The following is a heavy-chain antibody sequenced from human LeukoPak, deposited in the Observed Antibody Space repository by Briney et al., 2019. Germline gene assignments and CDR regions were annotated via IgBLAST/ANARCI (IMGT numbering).Heavy chain of an antibody. J-gene: IGHJ6*02. Sequence: PGGSLRLSCAASGFTFSSYGMHWVRQAPGKGLEWVAVISYDGSNKYYADSVKGRFTISRDNSKNTLYLQMNSLRAEDTAVYYCARTFTYYDFWGYYGMDVWGQGTTVTVSS. CDR3: ARTFTYYDFWGYYGMDV. V-gene: IGHV3-30*03. CDR1: GFTFSSYG. D-gene: IGHD3-3*01. CDR2: ISYDGSNK.